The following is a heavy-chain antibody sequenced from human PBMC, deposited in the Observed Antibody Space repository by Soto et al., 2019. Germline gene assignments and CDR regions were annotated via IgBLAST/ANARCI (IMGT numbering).Heavy chain of an antibody. CDR2: TSGSGGST. CDR1: GFTFSSYA. D-gene: IGHD3-22*01. V-gene: IGHV3-23*01. CDR3: AKGVNYYDSSGYYAYYYNGMDV. Sequence: PGGSLRLSCAASGFTFSSYAMSWVRQAPGKGLEWVSATSGSGGSTYYADSVQGRFSISRDNSKNTLYLQMNSLRAEDTAVYYCAKGVNYYDSSGYYAYYYNGMDVWGQGTTVTVSS. J-gene: IGHJ6*02.